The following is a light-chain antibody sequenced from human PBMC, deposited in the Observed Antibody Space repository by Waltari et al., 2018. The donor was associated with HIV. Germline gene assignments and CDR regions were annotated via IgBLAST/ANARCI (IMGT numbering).Light chain of an antibody. CDR3: AAWDDSLHGYV. CDR2: RNQ. CDR1: SSTIGSNP. V-gene: IGLV1-44*01. J-gene: IGLJ1*01. Sequence: QSVLTQPPSASGTPGQRVTISCSGSSSTIGSNPINWYRQLPGTAPKLLIYRNQPCASGGPDRFSAAKSGTSASLAISGLQSEDEADYYCAAWDDSLHGYVFGTGTKVTVV.